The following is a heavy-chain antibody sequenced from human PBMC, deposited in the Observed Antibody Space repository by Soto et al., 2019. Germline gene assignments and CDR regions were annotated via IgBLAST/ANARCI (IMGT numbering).Heavy chain of an antibody. D-gene: IGHD1-20*01. CDR2: IWFDGSNK. J-gene: IGHJ4*02. Sequence: QVQLVESGGGVVQPGRSLRLSCAASGFTFSSYGMHWVRQAPGKGLEWVALIWFDGSNKYYADSVKGRFTISRDTYRKTLYLQMNRLSAEDTAIYYCARVGIPGTTFRGFDYWGQGTLVTVSS. V-gene: IGHV3-33*01. CDR1: GFTFSSYG. CDR3: ARVGIPGTTFRGFDY.